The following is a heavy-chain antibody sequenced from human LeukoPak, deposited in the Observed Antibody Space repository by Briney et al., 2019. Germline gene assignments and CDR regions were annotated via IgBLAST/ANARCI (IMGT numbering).Heavy chain of an antibody. J-gene: IGHJ4*02. V-gene: IGHV3-30*18. D-gene: IGHD7-27*01. CDR3: AKDRSGEFSHSDY. CDR2: ISYDGSMK. Sequence: GGSLRLSCAASGFTFSNYGMHWVRQAPGKGLEWVAVISYDGSMKYYADSVKGRFTISRDNSKNTLFLQMNSLRAEDTAVYYCAKDRSGEFSHSDYWGQGTLVTVSS. CDR1: GFTFSNYG.